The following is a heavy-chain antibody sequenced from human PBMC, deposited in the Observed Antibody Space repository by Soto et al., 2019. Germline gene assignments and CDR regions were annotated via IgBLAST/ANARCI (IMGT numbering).Heavy chain of an antibody. CDR3: AKDRRYYDSSGPFDY. D-gene: IGHD3-22*01. Sequence: QVQLVESGGGVVQPGRSLRLSCAASGFTFSSYGMHWVRQAPGKGLEWVAVISYDGSNKYYADSVKGRFTISRDNSKNTLYLQMNSLRAEDTAVYYCAKDRRYYDSSGPFDYWGQGTLVTVSS. CDR1: GFTFSSYG. J-gene: IGHJ4*02. CDR2: ISYDGSNK. V-gene: IGHV3-30*18.